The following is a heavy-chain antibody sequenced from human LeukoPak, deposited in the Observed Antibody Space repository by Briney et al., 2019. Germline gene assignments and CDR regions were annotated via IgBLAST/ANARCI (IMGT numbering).Heavy chain of an antibody. CDR3: AKVGKGTTWYFDY. Sequence: GGSLRLSCAASGFTFSSYEMNWVRQAPGKGLEGVSYISSSGSTIYYADSVKGRFTIARDNANNSLYLQMNSLSAEDTAVYYCAKVGKGTTWYFDYWGQGTLVTVPS. J-gene: IGHJ4*02. D-gene: IGHD1-14*01. CDR2: ISSSGSTI. CDR1: GFTFSSYE. V-gene: IGHV3-48*03.